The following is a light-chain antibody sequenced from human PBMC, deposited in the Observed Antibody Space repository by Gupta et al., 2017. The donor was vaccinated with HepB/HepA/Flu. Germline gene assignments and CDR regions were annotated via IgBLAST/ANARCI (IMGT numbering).Light chain of an antibody. CDR3: QQNYSSPPLT. J-gene: IGKJ5*01. CDR2: AAS. Sequence: DTYMTHSLPSLSVPVGDRVTITRRASQSIRKYLNWYQQKPGKAPKLLINAASRLQSGVPSRFSGSGSGTDFTLTISSLQPEDVATYYCQQNYSSPPLTFGQGTRVEIK. CDR1: QSIRKY. V-gene: IGKV1-39*01.